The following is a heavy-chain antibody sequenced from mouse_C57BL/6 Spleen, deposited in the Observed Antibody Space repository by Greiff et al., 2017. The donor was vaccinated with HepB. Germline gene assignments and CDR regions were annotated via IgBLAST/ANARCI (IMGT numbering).Heavy chain of an antibody. CDR2: ISSGGSYT. CDR3: ARRGVTTGFAY. J-gene: IGHJ3*01. D-gene: IGHD2-2*01. Sequence: EVKLVESGGDLVKPGGSLKLSCAASGFTFSSYGMSWVRQTPDKRLEWVATISSGGSYTYYPDSVKGRFTIARDNTKNTLYLQMSSLKSEDTAVYYCARRGVTTGFAYWGQGTLVTVSA. V-gene: IGHV5-6*02. CDR1: GFTFSSYG.